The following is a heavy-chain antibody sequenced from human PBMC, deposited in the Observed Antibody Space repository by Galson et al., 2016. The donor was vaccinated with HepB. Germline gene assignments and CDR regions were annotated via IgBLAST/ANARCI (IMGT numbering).Heavy chain of an antibody. V-gene: IGHV5-51*01. CDR2: IFPGDSDT. D-gene: IGHD6-25*01. J-gene: IGHJ4*02. CDR1: GYSFTNYW. CDR3: ARPNRAYRAAADFDL. Sequence: QSGAEVKKPGESLKISCKGSGYSFTNYWIGWVRQMPGKGLEWIGIIFPGDSDTRYSPSFQGQVTISADKSIDTAYLQWSNLKASDIAIYYCARPNRAYRAAADFDLWGQGTLVTVSS.